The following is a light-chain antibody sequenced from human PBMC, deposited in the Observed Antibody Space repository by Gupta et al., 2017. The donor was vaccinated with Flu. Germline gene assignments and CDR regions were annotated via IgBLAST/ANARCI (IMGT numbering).Light chain of an antibody. CDR3: QADDSAPLT. Sequence: DIQMTQSPSSLSASVGDRVTITCRASLGIRNFLAWYQQKPGKAPKLLIYVASTLQSGVPSRFSGSGPGTDFTLTITGLQPEDVATYYCQADDSAPLTFGGGTKVEIK. CDR2: VAS. J-gene: IGKJ4*01. V-gene: IGKV1-27*01. CDR1: LGIRNF.